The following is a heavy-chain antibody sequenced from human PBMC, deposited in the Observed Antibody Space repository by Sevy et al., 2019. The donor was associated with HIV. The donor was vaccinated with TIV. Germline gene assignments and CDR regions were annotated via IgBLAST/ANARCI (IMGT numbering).Heavy chain of an antibody. D-gene: IGHD3-22*01. CDR2: INQDGSDK. Sequence: GGSLRLSCAVSGFTFNNYWMSWVRQAPGKGLEWVAAINQDGSDKYSSDSVKGRFTISRDKAENSLFMQMNSLRVGDTAMYYCATLTMMGASSLYDYWGQGTLVTVSS. J-gene: IGHJ4*02. CDR3: ATLTMMGASSLYDY. V-gene: IGHV3-7*03. CDR1: GFTFNNYW.